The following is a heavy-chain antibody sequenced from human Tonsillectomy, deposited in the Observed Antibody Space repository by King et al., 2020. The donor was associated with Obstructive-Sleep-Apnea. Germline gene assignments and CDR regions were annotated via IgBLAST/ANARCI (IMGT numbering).Heavy chain of an antibody. CDR3: AKDVHYYGSGSYFIFYYYGMDV. V-gene: IGHV3-30*18. D-gene: IGHD3-10*01. CDR1: GFTFSSYG. Sequence: VQLVESGGGVVQPGRSLRLSCAASGFTFSSYGMHWVRQAPGKGLEWVAVISYDGSNKYYADSVKGRFTISRDNSKNTLYLQMNSLRAEDTAGYYCAKDVHYYGSGSYFIFYYYGMDVWGQGTTVTVSS. CDR2: ISYDGSNK. J-gene: IGHJ6*02.